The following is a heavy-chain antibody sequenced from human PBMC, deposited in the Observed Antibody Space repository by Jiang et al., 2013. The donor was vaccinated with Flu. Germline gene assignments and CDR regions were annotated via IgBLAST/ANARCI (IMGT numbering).Heavy chain of an antibody. Sequence: VQLVESGGGVVQPGRSLRLSCAASGFTFSSYAMHWVRQAPGKGLEWVAVISYDGSNKYYADSVKGRFTISRDNSKNTLYLQMNSLRAEDTAVYYCARDSSNWNYVYYYGMDVWGQGTTVTVSS. CDR1: GFTFSSYA. CDR3: ARDSSNWNYVYYYGMDV. V-gene: IGHV3-30-3*01. CDR2: ISYDGSNK. J-gene: IGHJ6*02. D-gene: IGHD1-7*01.